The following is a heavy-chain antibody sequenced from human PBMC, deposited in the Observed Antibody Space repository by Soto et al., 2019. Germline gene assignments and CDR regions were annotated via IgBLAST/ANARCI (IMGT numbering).Heavy chain of an antibody. J-gene: IGHJ4*02. V-gene: IGHV3-30-3*01. CDR3: AREAYGAADY. CDR1: GFTFSSYA. D-gene: IGHD4-17*01. CDR2: ISYDGSNK. Sequence: QVQLVESGGGVVQPGRSLRLSCAASGFTFSSYAMHWVRQAPGKGLEWVAVISYDGSNKYYADSVKGRFTISRDNSKNTLYLQMNSLRAEDTAVYYCAREAYGAADYWAQGTLVTVSS.